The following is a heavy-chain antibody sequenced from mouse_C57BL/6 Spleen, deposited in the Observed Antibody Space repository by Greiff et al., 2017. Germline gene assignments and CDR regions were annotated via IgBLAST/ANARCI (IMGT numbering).Heavy chain of an antibody. CDR1: GFTFSSYG. Sequence: EVHLVESGGDLVKPGGSLKLSCAASGFTFSSYGMSWVRQTPDKRLEWVATISSGGSYTYYPDSVKGRFPISRDNAKNTLYLQLSSLKSEDTAMXYCAGAYGNYEYFDYWGQGTTVTVSA. CDR2: ISSGGSYT. D-gene: IGHD2-1*01. J-gene: IGHJ2*01. CDR3: AGAYGNYEYFDY. V-gene: IGHV5-6*01.